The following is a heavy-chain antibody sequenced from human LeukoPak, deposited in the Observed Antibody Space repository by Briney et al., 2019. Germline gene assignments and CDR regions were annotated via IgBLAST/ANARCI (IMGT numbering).Heavy chain of an antibody. J-gene: IGHJ4*02. CDR3: ARTSGGDFDY. CDR1: GDSVSSNTVT. Sequence: SQTLSLTCAISGDSVSSNTVTWNWIRQSPSRGLEWLGRTYYRSKWYNDYAVSVKSRITINPDTSKNQFSLHLNSVTPEDTAVYYCARTSGGDFDYWGQGTLVTVSS. V-gene: IGHV6-1*01. CDR2: TYYRSKWYN. D-gene: IGHD3-10*01.